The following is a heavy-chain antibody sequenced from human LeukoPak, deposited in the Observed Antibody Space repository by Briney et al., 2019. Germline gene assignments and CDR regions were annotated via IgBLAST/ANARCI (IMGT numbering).Heavy chain of an antibody. CDR1: GFSFSGYW. J-gene: IGHJ4*02. Sequence: GGSLRLSCAASGFSFSGYWMHWVRQVPGKGLVGVSRLSSDGTDTGHADSVKGRFTISRDNAKKMVYLQMDSLRVEDSAVYYCAAGPSSNGHQLPYWGQGTLVTVSS. D-gene: IGHD4-11*01. CDR2: LSSDGTDT. V-gene: IGHV3-74*01. CDR3: AAGPSSNGHQLPY.